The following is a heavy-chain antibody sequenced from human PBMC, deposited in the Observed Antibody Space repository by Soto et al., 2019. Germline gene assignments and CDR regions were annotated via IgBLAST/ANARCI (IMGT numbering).Heavy chain of an antibody. Sequence: EVQLVESGGGLVQPGGSLRLSCAASGFTVSSYYMSWVRQAPGKGLEWVSVIYSGGSTYYADSVKGRFTISRDNSKNTLYLQINSLRAEDTAVYYCARDQPPDYWGQGTLVTVSS. CDR2: IYSGGST. J-gene: IGHJ4*02. CDR1: GFTVSSYY. CDR3: ARDQPPDY. V-gene: IGHV3-66*01.